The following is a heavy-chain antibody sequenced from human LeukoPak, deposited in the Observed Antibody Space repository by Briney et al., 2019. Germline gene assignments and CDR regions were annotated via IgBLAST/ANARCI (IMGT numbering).Heavy chain of an antibody. Sequence: ASVKVSCKASGYTFSGYYMHWVRQAPGQGLEWMGWINPDSGDTNYEQMFQGRVTMTRDTSISTAYMELSSLRSDDTAVYYCARGVYSGWYTHNWLDSWGQGTLVIVSS. CDR2: INPDSGDT. D-gene: IGHD6-19*01. CDR3: ARGVYSGWYTHNWLDS. V-gene: IGHV1-2*02. J-gene: IGHJ5*01. CDR1: GYTFSGYY.